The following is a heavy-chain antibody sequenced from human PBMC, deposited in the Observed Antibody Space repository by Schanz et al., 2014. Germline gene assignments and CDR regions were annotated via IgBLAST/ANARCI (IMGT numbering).Heavy chain of an antibody. Sequence: EVQLVESGGELIQPGGSLRLSCEAFGFTFSRYWMHWVRQAPGKGLEWVSRLNFDETYTSYADSVKGRFTISRDNAKNTVYLQMTSLRVEDTAVYYCARGGADSAMAHEYWCRGTLVTVSS. CDR2: LNFDETYT. V-gene: IGHV3-74*01. CDR3: ARGGADSAMAHEY. D-gene: IGHD5-18*01. CDR1: GFTFSRYW. J-gene: IGHJ4*02.